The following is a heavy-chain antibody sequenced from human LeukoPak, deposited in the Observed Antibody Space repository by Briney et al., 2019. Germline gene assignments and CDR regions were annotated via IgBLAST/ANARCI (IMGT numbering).Heavy chain of an antibody. CDR1: GFTVSSSNY. V-gene: IGHV3-66*01. D-gene: IGHD3-16*01. CDR3: AREISRFGI. CDR2: IYTGGTT. J-gene: IGHJ4*02. Sequence: GGSLRLSCAASGFTVSSSNYMNWVRQAPGKGLKWVSGIYTGGTTYYTDSVKGRFTISRDNPNHTLYLQMHSLRAEDTAVYYCAREISRFGIWGQGTLVTVSS.